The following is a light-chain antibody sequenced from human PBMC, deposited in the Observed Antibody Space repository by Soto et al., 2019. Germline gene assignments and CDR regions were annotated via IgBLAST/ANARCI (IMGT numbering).Light chain of an antibody. V-gene: IGLV1-40*01. CDR1: SPNIGAGYD. CDR2: GNS. J-gene: IGLJ3*02. CDR3: QSYDSSLSAL. Sequence: QSVLTQPPSVSGAQGQRFTIPSIGSSPNIGAGYDVHWYQQLPGTAPKLLIYGNSNRPSGVPDRFSGSKSGTSASLAITGLQAEDEADYYCQSYDSSLSALFGGGTKLTVL.